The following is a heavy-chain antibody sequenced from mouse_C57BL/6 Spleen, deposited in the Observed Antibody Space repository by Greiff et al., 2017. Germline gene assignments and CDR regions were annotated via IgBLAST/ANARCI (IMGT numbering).Heavy chain of an antibody. Sequence: QVQLKQPGAELVKPGASVKLSCKASGYTFTSYWMHWVKQRPGRGLEWIGRIDPNSGGTKYNEKFKSKTTLTVDKPSSTAYMQLSSLTSEDSAVYYCARGYVVWYFDVWGTGTTVTVSS. V-gene: IGHV1-72*01. CDR2: IDPNSGGT. J-gene: IGHJ1*03. CDR1: GYTFTSYW. D-gene: IGHD2-2*01. CDR3: ARGYVVWYFDV.